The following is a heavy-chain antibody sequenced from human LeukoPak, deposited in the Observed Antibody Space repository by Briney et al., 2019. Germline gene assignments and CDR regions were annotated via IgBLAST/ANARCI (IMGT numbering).Heavy chain of an antibody. D-gene: IGHD2-8*01. CDR1: GGSISSGGYS. Sequence: SETLSLTCAVSGGSISSGGYSWSWIRQPPGKGLEWIGFVYYSGSTNYSPSLKSRATISIDTSKNQFSLKLSSVTAADTAVYYCARLYGDYWGQGTLVTVSS. CDR3: ARLYGDY. V-gene: IGHV4-61*08. CDR2: VYYSGST. J-gene: IGHJ4*02.